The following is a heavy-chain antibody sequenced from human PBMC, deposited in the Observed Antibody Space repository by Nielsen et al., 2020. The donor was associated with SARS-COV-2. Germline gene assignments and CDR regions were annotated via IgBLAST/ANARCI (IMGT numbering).Heavy chain of an antibody. Sequence: GESLKISCAASGFTFSSYWMHWVRQAPGKGLVWVSRMNSDGGTIDYADFVKGRFTISRDNSKNTLYLQMNSLRAEDTAVYYCAKDRTVGATTGVDPIDYWGQGTLVTVSS. CDR3: AKDRTVGATTGVDPIDY. CDR1: GFTFSSYW. V-gene: IGHV3-74*01. CDR2: MNSDGGTI. D-gene: IGHD1-26*01. J-gene: IGHJ4*02.